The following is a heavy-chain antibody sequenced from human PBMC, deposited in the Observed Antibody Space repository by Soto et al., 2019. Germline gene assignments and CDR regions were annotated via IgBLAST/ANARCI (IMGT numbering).Heavy chain of an antibody. CDR2: IHPKSGGT. J-gene: IGHJ6*02. D-gene: IGHD2-8*01. V-gene: IGHV1-2*04. Sequence: ASVKVSCQASGYSFPDYHIHWVRQAPGQGLEWLGRIHPKSGGTSTAQKLQGWVTITTDTSISTASMELTRLTSDDTAIDYCARGDSTDCSNGVCSFFYYHDMDVWGQGTTVTVSS. CDR1: GYSFPDYH. CDR3: ARGDSTDCSNGVCSFFYYHDMDV.